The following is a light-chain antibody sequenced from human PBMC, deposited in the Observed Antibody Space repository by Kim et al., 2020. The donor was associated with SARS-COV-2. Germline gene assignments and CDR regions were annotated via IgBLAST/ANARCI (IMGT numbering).Light chain of an antibody. J-gene: IGLJ3*02. CDR1: NIGSKS. V-gene: IGLV3-21*04. CDR3: QVWDSSSDHRV. Sequence: PGKTGRITCGGNNIGSKSVHWYQQKPGQAPVLVIYYDSDRPSGIPERFSGSNSGNTATLTISRVEAGDEADYYCQVWDSSSDHRVFGGGTQLTVL. CDR2: YDS.